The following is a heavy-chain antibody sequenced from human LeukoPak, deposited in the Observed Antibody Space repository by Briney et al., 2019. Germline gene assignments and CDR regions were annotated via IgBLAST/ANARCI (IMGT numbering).Heavy chain of an antibody. CDR2: ISWNSGSI. D-gene: IGHD6-13*01. V-gene: IGHV3-9*03. CDR1: GFTFSSYW. Sequence: GGSLRLSCAASGFTFSSYWMTWVRQAPGKGLEWVSGISWNSGSIGYADSVKGRFTISRDNAKNSLYLRMNSLRAEDMALYYCAKDRHRSSWYDLHDDAFDIWGQGTMVTVSS. J-gene: IGHJ3*02. CDR3: AKDRHRSSWYDLHDDAFDI.